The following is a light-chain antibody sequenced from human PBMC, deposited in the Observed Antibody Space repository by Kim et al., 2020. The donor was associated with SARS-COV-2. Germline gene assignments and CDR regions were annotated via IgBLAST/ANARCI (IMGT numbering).Light chain of an antibody. CDR2: GKN. V-gene: IGLV3-19*01. J-gene: IGLJ2*01. CDR1: SLRSYY. CDR3: NSRDSSGNHLVV. Sequence: SSELTQDPAVSVALGQTLRITCQGDSLRSYYASWYQQKPGQAPVLVIYGKNNRPSGIPDRFSGSSSGNTASLTITGAQAEDEADYYCNSRDSSGNHLVVF.